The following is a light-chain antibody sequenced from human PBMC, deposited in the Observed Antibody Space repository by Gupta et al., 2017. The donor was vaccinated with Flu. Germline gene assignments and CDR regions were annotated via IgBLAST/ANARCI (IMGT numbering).Light chain of an antibody. CDR2: CNN. Sequence: QSVLTQPPSASGTPGQRVTISCSGSSSNIGSNTVNWYQQLPGTAPKLLIYCNNQRPSGVPDRFSGSKSGTSASVAISGLQSEDEADYYCAAWDDSLNGPVFGGGTKLTVL. CDR3: AAWDDSLNGPV. V-gene: IGLV1-44*01. J-gene: IGLJ2*01. CDR1: SSNIGSNT.